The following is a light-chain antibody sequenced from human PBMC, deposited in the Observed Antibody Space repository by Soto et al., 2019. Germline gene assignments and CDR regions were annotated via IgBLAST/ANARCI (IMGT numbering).Light chain of an antibody. Sequence: EIVLTQSPATLSLSPGERATLSCRASQSVSSYLAWYQQKPGQAPRLLIYDASNRATGIPARFSGSGSGTDFPLTIISLEPEDFAVYYCQQRSNWPGITFGPGTKVDIK. J-gene: IGKJ3*01. CDR3: QQRSNWPGIT. CDR2: DAS. V-gene: IGKV3-11*01. CDR1: QSVSSY.